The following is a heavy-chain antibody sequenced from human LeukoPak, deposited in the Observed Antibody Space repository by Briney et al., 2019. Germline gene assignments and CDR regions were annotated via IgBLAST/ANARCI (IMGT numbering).Heavy chain of an antibody. CDR2: INPNSGGT. CDR1: GYTFTGYY. J-gene: IGHJ5*02. CDR3: ARDTIFGVVTYWCDP. Sequence: GASVKVSCKASGYTFTGYYMHWVRQAPGQGLEWMGWINPNSGGTNYAQKFQGRVTMTRDTSISTAYMELSRLRSDDTAVYYCARDTIFGVVTYWCDPWGQGTLVTVSS. D-gene: IGHD3-3*01. V-gene: IGHV1-2*02.